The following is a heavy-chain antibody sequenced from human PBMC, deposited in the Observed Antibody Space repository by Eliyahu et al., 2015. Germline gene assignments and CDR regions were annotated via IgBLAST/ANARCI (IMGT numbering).Heavy chain of an antibody. D-gene: IGHD6-13*01. CDR2: INHSGST. Sequence: QVQLQQXGAGLLKPSETXSLTCAVYGDSFTSYYWSWIRQPPGKGLEWIGEINHSGSTNYNPSLKSRVTISVDTSKNQFSLNLSSVTAADTAVYYCASFSAAGVDYWGQGTLVTVSS. CDR3: ASFSAAGVDY. V-gene: IGHV4-34*01. CDR1: GDSFTSYY. J-gene: IGHJ4*02.